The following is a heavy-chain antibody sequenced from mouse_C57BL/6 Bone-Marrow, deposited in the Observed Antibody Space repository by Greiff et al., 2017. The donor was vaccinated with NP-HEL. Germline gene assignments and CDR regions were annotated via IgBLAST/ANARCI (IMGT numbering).Heavy chain of an antibody. J-gene: IGHJ3*01. CDR1: EYEFPSHD. V-gene: IGHV5-2*01. CDR2: INSDGGST. Sequence: EVKVVESGGGLVQPGESLKLSCESNEYEFPSHDMSWVRKTPEKRLELVAAINSDGGSTYYPDTMERRFIIPRDKTKKTLYLQMSSLRSEDKALYYCESNPAGSGFADWGQGTLVTVSA. CDR3: ESNPAGSGFAD.